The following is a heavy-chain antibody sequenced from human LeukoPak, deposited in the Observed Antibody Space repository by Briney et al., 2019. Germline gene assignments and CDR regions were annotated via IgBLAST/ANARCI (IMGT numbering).Heavy chain of an antibody. D-gene: IGHD6-6*01. J-gene: IGHJ4*02. Sequence: SETLSLTCTVSGGSISSYYWGWIRQPPGKGLEWIGYAYYSGNTNYNPSLTSRLTISIDTSKNQFSLKLSSVTAADTAVYYCARLGYSSSFDYWGQGSLVTVSS. V-gene: IGHV4-59*08. CDR2: AYYSGNT. CDR3: ARLGYSSSFDY. CDR1: GGSISSYY.